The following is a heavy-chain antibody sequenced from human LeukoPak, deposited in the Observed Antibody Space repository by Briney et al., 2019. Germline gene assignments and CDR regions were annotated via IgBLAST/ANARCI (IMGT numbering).Heavy chain of an antibody. Sequence: GASVKVSCKASGGTFSSYAISWVRQAPGQGLEWMGGIIPIFGTANYAQKFQGRVTITTDESTSTAYVELSSLRSEDTAVYYCASCSGGSDDAFDIWGQGTMVTVSS. CDR2: IIPIFGTA. CDR3: ASCSGGSDDAFDI. D-gene: IGHD2-15*01. J-gene: IGHJ3*02. CDR1: GGTFSSYA. V-gene: IGHV1-69*05.